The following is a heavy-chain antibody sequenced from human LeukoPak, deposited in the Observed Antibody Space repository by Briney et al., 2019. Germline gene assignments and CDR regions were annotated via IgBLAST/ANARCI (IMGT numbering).Heavy chain of an antibody. CDR3: ARVFPSWSGYYLDY. Sequence: ASETLSLTCTVSGGSISSYYWSWIRQPPGKGLEWIGYIYYSGSTNYNPSLKSRVTISVDMSKNQFSLKLSSVTAADTAVYYCARVFPSWSGYYLDYWGQGTLVTVSS. J-gene: IGHJ4*02. V-gene: IGHV4-59*01. CDR1: GGSISSYY. D-gene: IGHD3-3*01. CDR2: IYYSGST.